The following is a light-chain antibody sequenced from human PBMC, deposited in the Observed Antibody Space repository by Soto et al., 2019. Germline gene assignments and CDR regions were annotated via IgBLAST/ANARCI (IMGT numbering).Light chain of an antibody. CDR1: QSVSSN. CDR3: QQYNNWPPGIT. Sequence: EIVMTQSPATLSVSPGERATLSCRASQSVSSNLAWYQQKPGQAPRLLIYGASTRATGIPARFSGSGSGTEFTITISNLQSEDFAVYYCQQYNNWPPGITFGRGTKVDIK. CDR2: GAS. V-gene: IGKV3-15*01. J-gene: IGKJ3*01.